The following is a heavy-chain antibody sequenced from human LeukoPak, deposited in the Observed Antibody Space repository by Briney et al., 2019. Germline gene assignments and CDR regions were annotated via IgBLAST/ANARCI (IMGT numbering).Heavy chain of an antibody. CDR2: ISYDGSNK. D-gene: IGHD6-13*01. Sequence: GGSLRLSCAASGLTFSSYGMHWVRQAPGKGLEWVAVISYDGSNKYYADSVKGRFTISRDNSKNTLYLQMNSLRAEDTAVYYCARGGPAAGRFDYWGQGTLVTVSS. CDR3: ARGGPAAGRFDY. J-gene: IGHJ4*02. CDR1: GLTFSSYG. V-gene: IGHV3-30*03.